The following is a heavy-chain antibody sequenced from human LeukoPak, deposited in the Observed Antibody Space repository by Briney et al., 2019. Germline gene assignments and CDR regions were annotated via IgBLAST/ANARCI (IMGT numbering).Heavy chain of an antibody. Sequence: PGGSLRLSCAASGFTFSSYWMHWVRQVPGKGLVWVSRINSDGSGTSYADSVKGRFTISRDNAKNTLYLQMNSLRAEDTAVYFCARGSMGAWTDYWGQGTLVSVSS. V-gene: IGHV3-74*01. J-gene: IGHJ4*02. D-gene: IGHD1-26*01. CDR1: GFTFSSYW. CDR3: ARGSMGAWTDY. CDR2: INSDGSGT.